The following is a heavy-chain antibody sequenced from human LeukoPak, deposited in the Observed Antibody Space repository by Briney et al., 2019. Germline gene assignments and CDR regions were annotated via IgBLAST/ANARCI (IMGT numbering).Heavy chain of an antibody. V-gene: IGHV4-59*01. J-gene: IGHJ4*02. CDR2: IYYDGST. Sequence: PSETLSLTCTVSGGSINNYYWTWIRQPPGKGLEWIGSIYYDGSTNYNPSLKSRVTISLDTPKNQFSLKLGSVTAADTAVYYCARDGGYGSGSALWGQGTLITVSS. CDR1: GGSINNYY. CDR3: ARDGGYGSGSAL. D-gene: IGHD3-10*01.